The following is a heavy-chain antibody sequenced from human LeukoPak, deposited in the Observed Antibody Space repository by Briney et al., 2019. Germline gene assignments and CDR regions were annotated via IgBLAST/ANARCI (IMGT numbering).Heavy chain of an antibody. J-gene: IGHJ4*02. Sequence: SETLSLTCAVYGGSFSGYYWSWIRQPPGKGLEWIGEINHSGSTNYNPSLKSRVTISVDTSKNQFSLKLSSVAAADTAVYYCARSGYSSLYDYWGQGTLVTVSS. CDR3: ARSGYSSLYDY. D-gene: IGHD3-22*01. CDR1: GGSFSGYY. V-gene: IGHV4-34*01. CDR2: INHSGST.